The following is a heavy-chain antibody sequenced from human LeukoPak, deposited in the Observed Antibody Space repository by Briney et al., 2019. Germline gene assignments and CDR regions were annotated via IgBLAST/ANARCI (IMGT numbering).Heavy chain of an antibody. CDR1: GFTFSSYS. CDR3: ARESPSGSDAFDF. CDR2: INNDGSST. J-gene: IGHJ3*01. V-gene: IGHV3-74*01. D-gene: IGHD3-22*01. Sequence: PGGSLRLSCAASGFTFSSYSMNWVRQAPGKGLVWVSRINNDGSSTSNADSVKGRFTFSRDNAKNTLYLQMNSLKAEDTAVYYCARESPSGSDAFDFWGQGTMVTVSS.